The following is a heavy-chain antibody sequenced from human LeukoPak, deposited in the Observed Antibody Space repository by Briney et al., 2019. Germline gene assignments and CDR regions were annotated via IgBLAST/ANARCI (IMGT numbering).Heavy chain of an antibody. Sequence: SVKVSCEASGGTFSSYAFSWVRQAPGQGLEWMGRIIPILGIANYAQKFQGRVTITADKTTSTAYMELSSLRSEDTAVYYYAIAPDGAFDIWGQGTMVTVSS. V-gene: IGHV1-69*04. CDR2: IIPILGIA. CDR1: GGTFSSYA. CDR3: AIAPDGAFDI. J-gene: IGHJ3*02. D-gene: IGHD1-14*01.